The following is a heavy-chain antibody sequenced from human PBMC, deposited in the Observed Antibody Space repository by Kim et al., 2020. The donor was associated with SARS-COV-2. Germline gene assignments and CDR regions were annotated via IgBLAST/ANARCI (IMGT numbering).Heavy chain of an antibody. CDR2: INAGNGNT. CDR1: GYTFTSYA. CDR3: ARAGGGYLWLVRIPRNPYFDY. J-gene: IGHJ4*02. Sequence: ASVKVSCKASGYTFTSYAMHWVRQAPGQRLEWMGWINAGNGNTKYSQKFQGRVTITRDTSASTAYMELSSLRSEDTAVYYCARAGGGYLWLVRIPRNPYFDYWGQGTLVTVSS. D-gene: IGHD6-19*01. V-gene: IGHV1-3*01.